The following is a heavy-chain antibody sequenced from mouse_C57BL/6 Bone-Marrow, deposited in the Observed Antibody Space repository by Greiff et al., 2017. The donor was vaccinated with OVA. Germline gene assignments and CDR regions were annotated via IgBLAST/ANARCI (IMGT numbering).Heavy chain of an antibody. CDR2: IYPGSGST. CDR1: GYTFTSYW. J-gene: IGHJ2*01. D-gene: IGHD1-1*01. CDR3: ARGDYYGSGRDFDY. V-gene: IGHV1-55*01. Sequence: QVQLQQPGAELVKPGASVKMSCKASGYTFTSYWITWVKQRPGQGLEWIGDIYPGSGSTNYNEKFKSKATLTVDTSSSTAYMQLSSLTSEDSAVYYCARGDYYGSGRDFDYRGQGTTLTVSS.